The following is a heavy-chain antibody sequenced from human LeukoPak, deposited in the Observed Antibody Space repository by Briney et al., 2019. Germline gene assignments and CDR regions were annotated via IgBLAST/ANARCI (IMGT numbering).Heavy chain of an antibody. CDR1: GFNFNYFA. CDR2: IGDSGSGG. Sequence: PGGSLKLSCSASGFNFNYFAMSWVRQAPGKRLEWVSTIGDSGSGGSYADSVRGRLTISRDNSKNMVYLQMHSLRVDDSAVYYCSRIKYGGNSGYHFDYWGQGTLVTVSS. V-gene: IGHV3-23*01. D-gene: IGHD4-23*01. J-gene: IGHJ4*02. CDR3: SRIKYGGNSGYHFDY.